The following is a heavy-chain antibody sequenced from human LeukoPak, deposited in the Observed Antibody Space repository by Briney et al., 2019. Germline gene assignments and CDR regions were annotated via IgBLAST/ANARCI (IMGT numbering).Heavy chain of an antibody. CDR2: IKQDGSEK. Sequence: GGSLRLSCAASGFTFSSYWMSWVRQAPGKGLEWVANIKQDGSEKYCVDSVKGRFTISRDNAKNSLYLQMNSLRAEDTAVYYCARVYSIVATIYYFDYWGQGTLVTVSS. D-gene: IGHD5-12*01. CDR3: ARVYSIVATIYYFDY. J-gene: IGHJ4*02. V-gene: IGHV3-7*01. CDR1: GFTFSSYW.